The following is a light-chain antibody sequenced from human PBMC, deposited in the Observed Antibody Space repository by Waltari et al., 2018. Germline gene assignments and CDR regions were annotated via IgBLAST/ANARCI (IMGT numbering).Light chain of an antibody. J-gene: IGLJ2*01. CDR1: NIGSKS. Sequence: SYVLTQPPSVSVAPGQTARITCGGNNIGSKSVHWYQQKPGQAPVLVVYDDSDRPSGFPERFSGSNAGNTATLAISRVEAGDEADYYCQVWDSSSDSVVFGGGTKLTVL. CDR2: DDS. CDR3: QVWDSSSDSVV. V-gene: IGLV3-21*02.